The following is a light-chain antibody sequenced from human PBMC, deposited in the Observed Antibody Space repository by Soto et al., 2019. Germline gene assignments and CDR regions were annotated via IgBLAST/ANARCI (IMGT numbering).Light chain of an antibody. Sequence: EIVLTQYPASLSLSPGERATLSCRASQSISNYLGWYQQRPGQAPRLLIYDASKSAIGIPPRFSGSGSGTDFTLTISSLEPEDFGVYYCQQRSNWPKTFDQGTKVDTK. CDR1: QSISNY. V-gene: IGKV3-11*01. CDR2: DAS. CDR3: QQRSNWPKT. J-gene: IGKJ1*01.